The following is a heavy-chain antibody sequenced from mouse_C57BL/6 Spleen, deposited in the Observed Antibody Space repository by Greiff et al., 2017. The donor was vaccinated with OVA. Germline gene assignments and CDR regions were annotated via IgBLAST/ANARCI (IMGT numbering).Heavy chain of an antibody. Sequence: EVQRVESGGGLVKPGGSLKLSCAASGFTFSDYGMHWVRQAPEKGLEWVAYISSGSSTIYYADTVKGRFTISRDNAKNTLFLQMTGLGSEDTAMDCCAADGYLDWFAYWGQGTLVTVSA. D-gene: IGHD2-3*01. CDR1: GFTFSDYG. J-gene: IGHJ3*01. CDR3: AADGYLDWFAY. CDR2: ISSGSSTI. V-gene: IGHV5-17*01.